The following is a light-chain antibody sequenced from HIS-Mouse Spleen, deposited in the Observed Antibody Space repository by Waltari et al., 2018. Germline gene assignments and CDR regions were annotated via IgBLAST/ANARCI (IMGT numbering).Light chain of an antibody. CDR3: AAWDDSLSGRV. J-gene: IGLJ3*02. CDR2: WNN. CDR1: SPNIGSNY. V-gene: IGLV1-47*01. Sequence: QSVLTQPPSASGTPGQQVTIPCSGSSPNIGSNYVYWYHQLPGTAPKPLTCWNNQRPSGVPGRFSGSKSGTSASLAISGLRSEDEADYYCAAWDDSLSGRVFGGGTKLTVL.